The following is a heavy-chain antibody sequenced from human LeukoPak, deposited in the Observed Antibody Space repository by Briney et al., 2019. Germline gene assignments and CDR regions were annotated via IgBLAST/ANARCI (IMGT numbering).Heavy chain of an antibody. CDR1: GGSISSYY. CDR2: IYHSGST. CDR3: VRGAYDFWSGYMDPFDP. Sequence: PSETLPLTCTVSGGSISSYYWSRIRQPPGKGLEWIGYIYHSGSTYYNPSLKSRVTISVDRSKNQFSLKLSSVTAADTAVYYCVRGAYDFWSGYMDPFDPWGQGTLVTVSS. D-gene: IGHD3-3*01. V-gene: IGHV4-59*12. J-gene: IGHJ5*02.